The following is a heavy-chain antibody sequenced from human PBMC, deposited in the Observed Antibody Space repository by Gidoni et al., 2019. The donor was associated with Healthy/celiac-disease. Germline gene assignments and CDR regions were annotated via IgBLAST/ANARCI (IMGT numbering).Heavy chain of an antibody. J-gene: IGHJ2*01. CDR3: ARVGGYYYDSSGYLPSQLFWYFDL. V-gene: IGHV1-18*04. CDR1: GYTFTSYV. CDR2: ISAYNGNT. Sequence: QVPLVQSGAEVKKPGASVKVSCKASGYTFTSYVISWVRPAPGQGLEWMGWISAYNGNTNYAQKLQGRGTMTTDTSTSTAYMELRSLRSDDTAVYYCARVGGYYYDSSGYLPSQLFWYFDLWGRGTLVTVSS. D-gene: IGHD3-22*01.